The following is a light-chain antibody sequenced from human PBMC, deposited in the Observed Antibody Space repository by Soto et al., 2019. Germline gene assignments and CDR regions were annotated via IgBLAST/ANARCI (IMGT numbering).Light chain of an antibody. CDR1: RNIMCH. CDR2: GAS. CDR3: QQRSDWPLT. J-gene: IGKJ4*01. V-gene: IGKV3-11*01. Sequence: EIVLTQSPATLSLSPGERATLYCQARRNIMCHLAWYLQKPGQPPRLLIFGASNRATSIPARFSGSGSGTDFTLTISSLEPEDSGLYYCQQRSDWPLTFGGGARVEVK.